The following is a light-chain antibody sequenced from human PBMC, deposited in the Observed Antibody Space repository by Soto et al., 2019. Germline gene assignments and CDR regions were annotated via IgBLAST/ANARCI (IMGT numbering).Light chain of an antibody. CDR2: GAC. V-gene: IGKV3-20*01. CDR1: LRLSSSY. CDR3: QQHRT. Sequence: VLTQSPGTLSLSPGERATLSCRATLRLSSSYFAWYQQKPGQAPRLLIYGACSRAAGIPDRFTGSGSETEFTLTISRLDPEDFAVYFCQQHRTFGQGTKVEVK. J-gene: IGKJ1*01.